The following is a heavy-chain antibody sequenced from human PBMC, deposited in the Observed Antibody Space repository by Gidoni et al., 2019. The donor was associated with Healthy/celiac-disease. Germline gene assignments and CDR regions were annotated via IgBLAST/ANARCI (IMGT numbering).Heavy chain of an antibody. CDR3: ARDLALGLDY. CDR2: IYSGGST. J-gene: IGHJ4*02. D-gene: IGHD3-3*02. CDR1: GFTVSSNY. Sequence: EVPLVESGGGLIQPGGSLRLSCAASGFTVSSNYMSWVRQAPGKGLELVSVIYSGGSTYYADSVKGRFTIAREKSKNTLYLQMNSLRAEDTAVYYCARDLALGLDYWGQGTLVTVSS. V-gene: IGHV3-53*01.